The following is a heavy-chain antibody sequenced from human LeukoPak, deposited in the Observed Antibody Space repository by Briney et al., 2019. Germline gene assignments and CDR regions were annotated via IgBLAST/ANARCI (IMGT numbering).Heavy chain of an antibody. D-gene: IGHD3-9*01. CDR1: GFTFSSYS. V-gene: IGHV3-21*01. CDR3: ARDLGRGYDILTGYFDYYYYGMDV. J-gene: IGHJ6*02. Sequence: PGGSLRLSCAASGFTFSSYSMNWVRQAPGNGLEWFSSISSSSSYIYYADSVKGRFTISRDNAKNSLYLQMNSLRAEDTAVYYCARDLGRGYDILTGYFDYYYYGMDVWGQGTTVTVSS. CDR2: ISSSSSYI.